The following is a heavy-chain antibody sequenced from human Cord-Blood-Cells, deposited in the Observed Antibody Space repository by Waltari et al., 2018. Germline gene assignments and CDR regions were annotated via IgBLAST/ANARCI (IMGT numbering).Heavy chain of an antibody. Sequence: QLQLQESGPGLVTPSATLSLTGTVSGGSTSSSINYWGWIRQPPGKGLECVGSIYYSVSTYYTPSLKSRVTISVDTSKNQFSLKLSSVTAADTAVYYCARFSGSFDYWGQGTLVTVSS. D-gene: IGHD1-26*01. CDR3: ARFSGSFDY. V-gene: IGHV4-39*01. J-gene: IGHJ4*02. CDR2: IYYSVST. CDR1: GGSTSSSINY.